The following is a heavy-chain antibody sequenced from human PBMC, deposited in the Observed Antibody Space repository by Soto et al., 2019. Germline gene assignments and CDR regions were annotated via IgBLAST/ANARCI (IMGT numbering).Heavy chain of an antibody. CDR2: INHSGST. V-gene: IGHV4-34*01. CDR1: GGSFSGYY. Sequence: PSETLSLTCAVYGGSFSGYYWSWIRQPPGKGLEWIGEINHSGSTNYNPSLKSRVTISVDTSKNQFSPKLSSVTAADTAVYYCARKSPGSGYINWFDPMGQVTRVTVSS. J-gene: IGHJ5*02. D-gene: IGHD3-22*01. CDR3: ARKSPGSGYINWFDP.